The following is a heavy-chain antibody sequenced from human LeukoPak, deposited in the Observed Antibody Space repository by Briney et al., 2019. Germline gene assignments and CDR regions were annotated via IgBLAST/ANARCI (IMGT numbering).Heavy chain of an antibody. CDR2: IYSRGTT. V-gene: IGHV4-39*07. D-gene: IGHD6-19*01. CDR3: ARAYSSDWYASSFDF. CDR1: GGSISSSSYY. Sequence: SETLSLTCTVSGGSISSSSYYWGWIRQPPGKGLEWIGSIYSRGTTHYNPSLKSRVTISATTSNNQFSLKLTSVTAADTAVYFCARAYSSDWYASSFDFWGQGTLVTVSS. J-gene: IGHJ4*02.